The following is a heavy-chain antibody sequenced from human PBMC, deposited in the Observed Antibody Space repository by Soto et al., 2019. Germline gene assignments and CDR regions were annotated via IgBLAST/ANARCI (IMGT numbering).Heavy chain of an antibody. CDR3: ATSWFDFLYHFDY. CDR2: VSGSGDKT. V-gene: IGHV3-23*01. CDR1: GFIFKHYA. D-gene: IGHD3-10*01. J-gene: IGHJ4*02. Sequence: EVQLLDSGGGLVQPGGSLRLSCAASGFIFKHYAMNWLRQAPGKGLEWVSSVSGSGDKTYYADSVKGRFTISRDNSKNTLYLDMSSLKAEDTAIYYCATSWFDFLYHFDYWGQVALVLVAS.